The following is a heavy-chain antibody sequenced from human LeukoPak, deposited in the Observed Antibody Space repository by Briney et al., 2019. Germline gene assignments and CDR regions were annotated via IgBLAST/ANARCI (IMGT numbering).Heavy chain of an antibody. CDR1: GFTFSSYS. V-gene: IGHV3-48*01. CDR2: ISSSSSTI. J-gene: IGHJ5*02. CDR3: AREGVGFDP. D-gene: IGHD3-10*01. Sequence: GESLRLSCAASGFTFSSYSMNWVRQAPGKGLEWVSYISSSSSTIYYADSVKGRFTISRDNAKDSLYLQMSSLRAEDTAVYYCAREGVGFDPWSQGTLVTVSS.